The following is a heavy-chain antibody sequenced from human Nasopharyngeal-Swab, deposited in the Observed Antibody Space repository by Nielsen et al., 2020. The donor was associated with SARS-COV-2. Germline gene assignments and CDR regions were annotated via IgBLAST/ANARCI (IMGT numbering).Heavy chain of an antibody. V-gene: IGHV1-69*06. J-gene: IGHJ6*03. CDR2: IIPIFGTA. CDR3: ARDRAYSGPYMDV. Sequence: WVRQAPGQGLEWMGGIIPIFGTANYAQKFQGRVTITADKSTSTAYMELSSLRSEDTAVYYCARDRAYSGPYMDVWGKGTTVTVSS. D-gene: IGHD5-12*01.